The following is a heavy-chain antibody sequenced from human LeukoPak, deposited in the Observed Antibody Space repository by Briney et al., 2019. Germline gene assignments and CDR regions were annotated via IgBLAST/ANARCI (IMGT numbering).Heavy chain of an antibody. V-gene: IGHV5-51*01. J-gene: IGHJ4*02. CDR1: GYIFTSYS. CDR3: AVAAAGTGGDY. Sequence: GESLKISCKGSGYIFTSYSIAWVRQMPGKGLEWMGVIYPYDSEIRYSPSFQGQVTISADKSISTAYLQWSSLKASDTAMYYCAVAAAGTGGDYWGQGTLVTVSS. CDR2: IYPYDSEI. D-gene: IGHD6-13*01.